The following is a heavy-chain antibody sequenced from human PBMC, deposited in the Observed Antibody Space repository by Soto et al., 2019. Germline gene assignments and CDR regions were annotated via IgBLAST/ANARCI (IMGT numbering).Heavy chain of an antibody. CDR2: IYSGGST. D-gene: IGHD5-18*01. V-gene: IGHV3-66*04. Sequence: EVQLVESGGGLVQPGGYLRLSCAASGVTVSSNYMSWVRQAPGKGLEWVSVIYSGGSTYYADSVKGRFTISRDNSKNTLDLQMNSLRAEETAVYYCARHGYNYGGGYFDYWGQGTLVTVSS. J-gene: IGHJ4*02. CDR3: ARHGYNYGGGYFDY. CDR1: GVTVSSNY.